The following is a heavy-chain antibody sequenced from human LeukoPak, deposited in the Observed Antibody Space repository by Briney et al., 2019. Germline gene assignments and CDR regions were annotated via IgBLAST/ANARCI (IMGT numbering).Heavy chain of an antibody. Sequence: SETLSLTCIVSGGSISSSSYYWGWIRHPLGKGLEWIGNIYYSGNTYYNPSLKSRVTISLDTSKNQFSLKLNSVTAADTAVYYCASVRRGFGESSKYYAYYYMGVWGKGTTVTISS. CDR2: IYYSGNT. J-gene: IGHJ6*03. D-gene: IGHD3-10*01. V-gene: IGHV4-39*01. CDR3: ASVRRGFGESSKYYAYYYMGV. CDR1: GGSISSSSYY.